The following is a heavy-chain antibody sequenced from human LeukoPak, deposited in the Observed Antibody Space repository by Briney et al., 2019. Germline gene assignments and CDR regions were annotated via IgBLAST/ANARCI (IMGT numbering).Heavy chain of an antibody. Sequence: VASVKVSCKASGYTFTDYYIHWVRQAPGQGLEWMGWINPNNGGTNYAQKFQGRVTMTRDTSITTAYMEVSRLRSDDTAVYYCARDVPEYLVIYYWGQGTLVTVSS. CDR3: ARDVPEYLVIYY. D-gene: IGHD2/OR15-2a*01. CDR1: GYTFTDYY. CDR2: INPNNGGT. J-gene: IGHJ4*02. V-gene: IGHV1-2*02.